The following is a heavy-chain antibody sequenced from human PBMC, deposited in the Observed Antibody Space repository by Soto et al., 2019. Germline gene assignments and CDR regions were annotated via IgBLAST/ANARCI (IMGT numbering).Heavy chain of an antibody. CDR2: IHPSGST. Sequence: WTWIRQSPGKGLERIGEIHPSGSTYYNPSLRSRVTISVDTSKNQFSLKLTSLTAADTAIYYCARGRDEYKLGNVWGHGTTVTVSS. CDR3: ARGRDEYKLGNV. V-gene: IGHV4-34*01. J-gene: IGHJ6*02. D-gene: IGHD1-1*01.